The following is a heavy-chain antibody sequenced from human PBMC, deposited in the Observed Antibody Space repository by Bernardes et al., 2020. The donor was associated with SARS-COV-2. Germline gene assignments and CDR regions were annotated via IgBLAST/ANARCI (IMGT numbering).Heavy chain of an antibody. CDR1: GFTFSSYA. Sequence: GGSLRLSCAASGFTFSSYAMSWVRQAPGKGLEWVSAISGSGGSTYYADSVKGRFTISRDNSKNTLYLQMNSLRAEDTAVYYCARPHCTNGVCSLHFDYWGQGTLVTVSS. D-gene: IGHD2-8*01. CDR2: ISGSGGST. J-gene: IGHJ4*02. CDR3: ARPHCTNGVCSLHFDY. V-gene: IGHV3-23*01.